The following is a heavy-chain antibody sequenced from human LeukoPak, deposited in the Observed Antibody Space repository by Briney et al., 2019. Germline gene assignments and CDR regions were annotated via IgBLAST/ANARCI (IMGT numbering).Heavy chain of an antibody. CDR3: ARDGAHDYGDNDFDY. D-gene: IGHD4-17*01. CDR1: GFTVSSNY. J-gene: IGHJ4*02. CDR2: IYSGGST. Sequence: GGSLRLSCAASGFTVSSNYMSWVRQAPGKGLEWVSVIYSGGSTYYADSVKGRFTISRDNSKNTLYLQMNSLRAEDTAVYYCARDGAHDYGDNDFDYWGQGTLVTVSS. V-gene: IGHV3-66*02.